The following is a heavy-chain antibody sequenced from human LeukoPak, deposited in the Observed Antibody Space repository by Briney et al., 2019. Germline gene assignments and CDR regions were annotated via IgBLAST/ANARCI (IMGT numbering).Heavy chain of an antibody. D-gene: IGHD6-19*01. Sequence: SVKVSCKASGGTFSSYAISWVRQAPGQGLEWMGRIIPILGIANYAQKFQGRATITADKSTSTAYMELSSLRSEDTAVYYCARDQQQWLNFDYWGQGTLVTVSS. CDR2: IIPILGIA. CDR3: ARDQQQWLNFDY. J-gene: IGHJ4*02. V-gene: IGHV1-69*04. CDR1: GGTFSSYA.